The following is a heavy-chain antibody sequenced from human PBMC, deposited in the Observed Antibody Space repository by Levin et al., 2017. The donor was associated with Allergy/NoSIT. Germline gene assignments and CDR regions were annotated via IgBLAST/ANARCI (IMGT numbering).Heavy chain of an antibody. CDR1: GYTFTSYG. Sequence: GESLKISCKASGYTFTSYGISWVRQAPGQGLEWMGWISAYNGNTNYAQKLQGRVTMTTDTSTSTAYMELRSLRSDDTAVYYCARTQTYYYDSSGHVGAFDIWGQGTMVTVSS. CDR3: ARTQTYYYDSSGHVGAFDI. CDR2: ISAYNGNT. J-gene: IGHJ3*02. V-gene: IGHV1-18*01. D-gene: IGHD3-22*01.